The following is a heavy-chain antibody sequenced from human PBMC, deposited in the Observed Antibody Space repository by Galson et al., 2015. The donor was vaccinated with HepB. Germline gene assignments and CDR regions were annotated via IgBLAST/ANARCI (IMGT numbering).Heavy chain of an antibody. CDR1: GFTFSSYG. V-gene: IGHV3-30*03. CDR3: ARDKGDFLTGSLYYFDS. Sequence: SLRLSCAASGFTFSSYGMHWVRQAPGKGLEWVAIIIYDGGDKYYGDSVKGRFTISRDNSKNTLYLQMNSLRAEDTAVYYCARDKGDFLTGSLYYFDSWGQGTLVTVSS. J-gene: IGHJ4*02. CDR2: IIYDGGDK. D-gene: IGHD3-9*01.